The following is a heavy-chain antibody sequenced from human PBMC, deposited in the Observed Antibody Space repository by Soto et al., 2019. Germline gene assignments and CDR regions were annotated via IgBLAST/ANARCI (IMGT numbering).Heavy chain of an antibody. V-gene: IGHV4-39*01. CDR1: FASFSSNSYH. D-gene: IGHD2-15*01. CDR3: ARLVVVAPVANV. J-gene: IGHJ4*02. Sequence: SETLSLTCSVSFASFSSNSYHWGWIRQPPGKGLEWIGSISYTGTTYYSPSLNSRVIISADTSKKQFSLKLDSATAADTTVYYCARLVVVAPVANVWGQGTLVTVSS. CDR2: ISYTGTT.